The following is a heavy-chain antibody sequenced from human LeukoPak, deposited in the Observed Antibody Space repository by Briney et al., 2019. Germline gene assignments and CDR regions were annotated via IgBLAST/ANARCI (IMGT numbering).Heavy chain of an antibody. CDR2: IYYSGST. J-gene: IGHJ4*02. D-gene: IGHD3-22*01. Sequence: PSETLSLTCTVSGGSISSYYWSWIRQPPGKGLEWIGYIYYSGSTNYNPSLKSRVTISVDTSKNQFSLKLSSVTAADTAVYYCATAVDYYDSSGRHDYWGQGTLVTVSS. V-gene: IGHV4-59*12. CDR1: GGSISSYY. CDR3: ATAVDYYDSSGRHDY.